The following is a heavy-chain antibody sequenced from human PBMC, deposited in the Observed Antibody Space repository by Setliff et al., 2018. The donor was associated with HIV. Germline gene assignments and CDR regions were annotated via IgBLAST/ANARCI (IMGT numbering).Heavy chain of an antibody. CDR2: INAGNGDT. J-gene: IGHJ4*02. CDR3: AIGSSNWPHRPNNYYFDY. Sequence: ASVQVSCKASGDTFTTYALHWVRQAPGQRLEWMGWINAGNGDTKSSQKFQGRVTITRDTSASTAYMELSSLRSEDTGVYYCAIGSSNWPHRPNNYYFDYWGQGTPVTVSS. CDR1: GDTFTTYA. D-gene: IGHD6-13*01. V-gene: IGHV1-3*01.